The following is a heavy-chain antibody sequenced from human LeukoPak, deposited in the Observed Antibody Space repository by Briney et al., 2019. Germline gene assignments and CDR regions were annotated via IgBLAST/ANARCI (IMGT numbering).Heavy chain of an antibody. Sequence: PGGSLRLSCAASGFTFSSYAMHWVRQAPGKGLEYVSAISSNGGSTYYANSVKGRFTISRDNSKNTLYLQMGSLRAEDMAVYYCARYSGYAWYYYYMDVWGKGTTVTVSS. CDR3: ARYSGYAWYYYYMDV. V-gene: IGHV3-64*01. CDR2: ISSNGGST. CDR1: GFTFSSYA. J-gene: IGHJ6*03. D-gene: IGHD5-12*01.